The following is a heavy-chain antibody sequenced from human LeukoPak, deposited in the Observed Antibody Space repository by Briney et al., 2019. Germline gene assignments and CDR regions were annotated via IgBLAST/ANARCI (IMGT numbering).Heavy chain of an antibody. J-gene: IGHJ4*02. D-gene: IGHD4-17*01. CDR2: IKQDGSEK. Sequence: GGSLRLSCAASGFTFRSYWMSWVGQAPGKGLEWVANIKQDGSEKYYVDSVKGRFTISRDNAKNSLYLQMNSLRAEDTAVYYCARAGPTVTTPYYFDYWGQGTLVTVSS. V-gene: IGHV3-7*01. CDR1: GFTFRSYW. CDR3: ARAGPTVTTPYYFDY.